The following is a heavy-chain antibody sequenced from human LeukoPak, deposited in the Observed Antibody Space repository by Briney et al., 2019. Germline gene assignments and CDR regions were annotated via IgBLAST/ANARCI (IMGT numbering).Heavy chain of an antibody. Sequence: GGSLRLSCAASGFTFSSYAMSWVRQAPGKGLEWVSAISGSGGSTYYADSVKGRFTISRDNSKNTLYLQMNGLRAEDTAVYYCAKESCSSTSCYSYFDYWGQGTLVTVSS. J-gene: IGHJ4*02. D-gene: IGHD2-2*01. V-gene: IGHV3-23*01. CDR3: AKESCSSTSCYSYFDY. CDR2: ISGSGGST. CDR1: GFTFSSYA.